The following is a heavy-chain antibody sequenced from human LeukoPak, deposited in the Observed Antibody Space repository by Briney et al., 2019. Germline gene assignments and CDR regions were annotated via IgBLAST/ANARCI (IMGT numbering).Heavy chain of an antibody. CDR3: ARGGTEIYYYHYGMDV. J-gene: IGHJ6*02. CDR2: SNSDGSST. V-gene: IGHV3-74*01. D-gene: IGHD5-12*01. CDR1: GFTFSNFW. Sequence: PGGSLRLSCAASGFTFSNFWMHWVRQAPGKGLVWVSRSNSDGSSTTYADSVKGRFTISRDNSKNTLYLQMNSLRVEDTAVYFCARGGTEIYYYHYGMDVWGQGTTVTVSS.